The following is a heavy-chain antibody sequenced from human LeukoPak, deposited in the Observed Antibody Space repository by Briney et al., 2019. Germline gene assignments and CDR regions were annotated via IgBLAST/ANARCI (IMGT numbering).Heavy chain of an antibody. J-gene: IGHJ4*02. Sequence: GESLKISCKGSGYSFTSYWIGWVRPMPGKGLEWMGIIYPGDSDTRYSPSFQGQVTISADKSISTAYLQWSSLKASDTAMYYCARVPYYYDSSGALFDYWGQGTLVTVSS. V-gene: IGHV5-51*01. CDR2: IYPGDSDT. CDR3: ARVPYYYDSSGALFDY. D-gene: IGHD3-22*01. CDR1: GYSFTSYW.